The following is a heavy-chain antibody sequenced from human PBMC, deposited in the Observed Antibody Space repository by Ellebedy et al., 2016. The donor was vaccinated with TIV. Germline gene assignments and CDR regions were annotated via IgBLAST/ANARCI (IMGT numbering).Heavy chain of an antibody. CDR2: IYTSGST. CDR3: ATTMAGPYCTNGVCYSYYYYYYMDV. D-gene: IGHD2-8*01. J-gene: IGHJ6*03. V-gene: IGHV4-4*07. Sequence: SETLSLTXTVSGGSISSYYWSWIRQPAGKGLEWIGRIYTSGSTNYNPSLKSRVTMSVDTSKNQFSLKLSSVTAADTAVYYCATTMAGPYCTNGVCYSYYYYYYMDVWGKGTTVTVSS. CDR1: GGSISSYY.